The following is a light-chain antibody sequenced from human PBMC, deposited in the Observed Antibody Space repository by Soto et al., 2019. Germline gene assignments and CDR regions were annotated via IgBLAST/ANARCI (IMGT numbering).Light chain of an antibody. CDR1: QSVSNK. CDR2: GAS. CDR3: QQYGSSGT. V-gene: IGKV3-20*01. J-gene: IGKJ1*01. Sequence: SKSRGTVSVAPGERATVAGRASQSVSNKLAWYQQKPGQAPRLLIYGASNRATGIPDRFSVSGSGTDFTLTISRLEPEDFAVYYCQQYGSSGTFGQGTKLDIK.